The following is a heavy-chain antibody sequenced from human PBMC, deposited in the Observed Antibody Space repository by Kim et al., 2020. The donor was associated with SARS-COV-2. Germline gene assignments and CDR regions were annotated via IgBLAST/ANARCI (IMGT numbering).Heavy chain of an antibody. Sequence: GGSLRLSCAASGFTFDDYGMSWVRQAPGKGLEWVSGINWNGGSTGYADSVKGRFTISRDNAKNSLYLQMNSLRAEDTALYHCASFYYDSSGGDYWGQGTLVTVSS. CDR3: ASFYYDSSGGDY. CDR2: INWNGGST. J-gene: IGHJ4*02. V-gene: IGHV3-20*01. CDR1: GFTFDDYG. D-gene: IGHD3-22*01.